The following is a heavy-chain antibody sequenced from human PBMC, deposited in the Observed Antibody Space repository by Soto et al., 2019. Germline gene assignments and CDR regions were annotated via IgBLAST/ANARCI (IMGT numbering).Heavy chain of an antibody. D-gene: IGHD2-8*01. CDR2: ISGSGGGR. CDR3: AKDKGIRDSVRMAYAMALYFDL. CDR1: GFTFSSYA. J-gene: IGHJ2*01. V-gene: IGHV3-23*01. Sequence: EVQLLESGGGLVQPGGSLRLSCAASGFTFSSYAMSWVRQVPGKGLEWVSAISGSGGGRYYADSVKGRFTISRDNSQNTLFLQMNSLRVDDTAVYYCAKDKGIRDSVRMAYAMALYFDLWGRGTLVTVSS.